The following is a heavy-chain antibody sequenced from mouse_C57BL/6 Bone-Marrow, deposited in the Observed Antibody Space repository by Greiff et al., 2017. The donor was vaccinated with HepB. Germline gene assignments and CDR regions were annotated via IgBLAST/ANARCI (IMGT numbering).Heavy chain of an antibody. D-gene: IGHD2-4*01. CDR2: IYPGDGDT. Sequence: QVQLQQSGAELVKPGASVKISCKASGYAFSSYWMNWVKQRPGKGLEWIGQIYPGDGDTNYNGKFKGKATLTADKSSSTAYMQLSSLTSEDSAVYFCARPRLYYDYGYYYAMDYWGQGTSVTVSS. J-gene: IGHJ4*01. V-gene: IGHV1-80*01. CDR1: GYAFSSYW. CDR3: ARPRLYYDYGYYYAMDY.